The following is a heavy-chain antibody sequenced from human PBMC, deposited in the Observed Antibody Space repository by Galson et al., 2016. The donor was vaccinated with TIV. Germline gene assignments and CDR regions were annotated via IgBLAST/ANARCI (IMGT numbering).Heavy chain of an antibody. CDR2: VYYTGGT. CDR1: GGSMRDSY. CDR3: ARDVGGYDFDY. J-gene: IGHJ4*02. D-gene: IGHD5-12*01. Sequence: SETLSLTCTVSGGSMRDSYWSWIRQTPGKGLEWIGYVYYTGGTKYNPSLKSRVTISVDTSKSQFPLRLSSVTAADTAMYYSARDVGGYDFDYWGQGTLVAVSS. V-gene: IGHV4-59*01.